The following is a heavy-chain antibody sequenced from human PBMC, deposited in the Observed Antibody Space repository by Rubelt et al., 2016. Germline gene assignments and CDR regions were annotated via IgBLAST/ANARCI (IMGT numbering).Heavy chain of an antibody. V-gene: IGHV3-21*01. Sequence: SMNWVRQAPGKGLEWVSSISSSSSYIYYADSVKGRFTISRDNAKNSLYLQMNSLRAEDTAVYYCAKDYSRPITMVRGVSDYWGQGTLVTVSS. CDR3: AKDYSRPITMVRGVSDY. D-gene: IGHD3-10*01. CDR2: ISSSSSYI. CDR1: S. J-gene: IGHJ4*02.